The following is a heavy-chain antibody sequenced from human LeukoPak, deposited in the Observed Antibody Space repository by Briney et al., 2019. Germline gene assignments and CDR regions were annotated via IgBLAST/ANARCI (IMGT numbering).Heavy chain of an antibody. J-gene: IGHJ4*02. CDR3: ARVYYLWESYRYLFDY. D-gene: IGHD3-16*02. CDR1: GGTFSSYA. Sequence: GASVKVSCKASGGTFSSYAINWVRQAPGQGLEWMGGIIRIFGTAKYAQKFQGRVTITADESTSTAYMELSSLRSEDTAVYYCARVYYLWESYRYLFDYWGQGSLVTVSS. V-gene: IGHV1-69*13. CDR2: IIRIFGTA.